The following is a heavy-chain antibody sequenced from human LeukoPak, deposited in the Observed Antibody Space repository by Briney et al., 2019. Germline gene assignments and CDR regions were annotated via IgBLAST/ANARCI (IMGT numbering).Heavy chain of an antibody. CDR1: GYTFTSYG. CDR2: ISAYNGNT. Sequence: ASVKVSCKASGYTFTSYGISWVRRAPGQGLEWMGWISAYNGNTNYAQKLQGRVTMTTDTSTSTAYMELRSLRSDDTAVYYCARGGPKATVTTHIDYWGQGTLVTVSS. V-gene: IGHV1-18*01. CDR3: ARGGPKATVTTHIDY. J-gene: IGHJ4*02. D-gene: IGHD4-17*01.